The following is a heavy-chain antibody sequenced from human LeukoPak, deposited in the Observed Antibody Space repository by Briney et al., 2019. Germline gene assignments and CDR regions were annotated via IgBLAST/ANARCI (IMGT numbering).Heavy chain of an antibody. D-gene: IGHD4-23*01. CDR1: GGSISSYY. CDR3: ASYGGNSGNAFDI. CDR2: IYASGNT. V-gene: IGHV4-4*07. J-gene: IGHJ3*02. Sequence: KPSETLSLTCTVSGGSISSYYWSWVRQPAGKGLEWIGRIYASGNTNYNPSLKSRVAMSVDTSKNQFSLKLRSVTGADTAVYYCASYGGNSGNAFDIWGQGTMVTVSS.